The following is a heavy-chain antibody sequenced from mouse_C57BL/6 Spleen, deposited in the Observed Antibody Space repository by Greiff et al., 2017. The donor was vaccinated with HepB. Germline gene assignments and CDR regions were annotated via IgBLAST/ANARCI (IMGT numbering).Heavy chain of an antibody. CDR2: ISYDGSN. J-gene: IGHJ4*01. D-gene: IGHD1-1*01. CDR3: ARDLGSSGAMDY. CDR1: GYSITSGYY. V-gene: IGHV3-6*01. Sequence: DVHLVESGPGLVKPSQSLSLTCSVTGYSITSGYYWNWIRQFPGNKLEWMGYISYDGSNNYNPSLKNRISITRDTSKNQFFLKLNSVTTEDTATYYCARDLGSSGAMDYWGQGTSVTVSS.